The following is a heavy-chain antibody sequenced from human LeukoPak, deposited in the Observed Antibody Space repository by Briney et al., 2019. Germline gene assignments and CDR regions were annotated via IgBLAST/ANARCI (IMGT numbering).Heavy chain of an antibody. CDR1: GGSITSSSYY. D-gene: IGHD2-15*01. Sequence: QPSETLSLTCTVSGGSITSSSYYWGWIRQPPGKGLEWIGSIDYSGSAFYNPSLKSRVTISVDTSKNQFSPKLSFVTAADTAVYYCAKKTGEIILYLGYDAFDIWGQGTMVTVSS. CDR2: IDYSGSA. CDR3: AKKTGEIILYLGYDAFDI. J-gene: IGHJ3*02. V-gene: IGHV4-39*07.